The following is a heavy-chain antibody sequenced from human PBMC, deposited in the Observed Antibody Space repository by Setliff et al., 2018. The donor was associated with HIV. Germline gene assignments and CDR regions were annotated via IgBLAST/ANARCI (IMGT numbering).Heavy chain of an antibody. CDR1: GASFSDYY. D-gene: IGHD3-3*01. V-gene: IGHV4-34*01. CDR2: INHSGDT. Sequence: PSETLSLTCAVYGASFSDYYWTWIRQSPGKGLEWIGEINHSGDTNYNPSLKSRVTPSVDLSKNQFSLNLTSVSAADTAVYYCARFYGNYETDNWFDPWGHGILVTVSS. J-gene: IGHJ5*02. CDR3: ARFYGNYETDNWFDP.